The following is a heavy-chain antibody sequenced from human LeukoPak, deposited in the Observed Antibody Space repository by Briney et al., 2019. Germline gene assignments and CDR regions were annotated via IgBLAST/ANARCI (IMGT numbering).Heavy chain of an antibody. Sequence: GGSLGLSCAASGFTFSDYDMNWVRQAPGKGLEWVSSISSSSIYVSYADSVKGRYTISRDNSKNTLYLQMNSLRAEDTAVYYCAKDLPVAAAGRGYFQHWGQGTLVTVSS. CDR3: AKDLPVAAAGRGYFQH. D-gene: IGHD6-13*01. J-gene: IGHJ1*01. CDR1: GFTFSDYD. CDR2: ISSSSIYV. V-gene: IGHV3-21*01.